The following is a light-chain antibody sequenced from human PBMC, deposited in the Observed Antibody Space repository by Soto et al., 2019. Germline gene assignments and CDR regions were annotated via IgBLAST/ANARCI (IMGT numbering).Light chain of an antibody. CDR1: SSNIGSNS. CDR3: ALFMGNGISV. V-gene: IGLV1-44*01. Sequence: QSVLTQPPSASGTPGQRVTISCSGSSSNIGSNSVNWYWQLPGTAPKLLIYTNDQRPSGVPDRFSGSKSGTSASLAISGLQSEDEADYYCALFMGNGISVFGTGTKVTVL. CDR2: TND. J-gene: IGLJ1*01.